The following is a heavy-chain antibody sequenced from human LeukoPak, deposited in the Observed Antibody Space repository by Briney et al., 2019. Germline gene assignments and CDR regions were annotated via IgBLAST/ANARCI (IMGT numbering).Heavy chain of an antibody. J-gene: IGHJ4*02. Sequence: GGSLRLSCAASGFTFSNYWMHWVRQAPGKGLVWVSRINTDGSSTDYADSVKGRFTISRDNAKNTLYLQMNSLRAEDTAVYYCARDPSRPYSSSWLDYWGQGTLVAVSS. CDR3: ARDPSRPYSSSWLDY. CDR1: GFTFSNYW. D-gene: IGHD6-13*01. CDR2: INTDGSST. V-gene: IGHV3-74*01.